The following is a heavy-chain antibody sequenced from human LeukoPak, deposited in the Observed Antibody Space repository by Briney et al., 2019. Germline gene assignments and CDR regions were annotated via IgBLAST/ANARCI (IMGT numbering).Heavy chain of an antibody. V-gene: IGHV4-59*11. Sequence: SETLSLTCTVSGDSYSSPYLSWIRQPPGKGLEWIGYIYYSGSTNYNPSLKSRVTISVDTSKNQFSLKLSSVTAADTAVYYCARDPGWSGGSAFDIWGQGTMLTVSS. CDR1: GDSYSSPY. D-gene: IGHD3-3*01. CDR2: IYYSGST. CDR3: ARDPGWSGGSAFDI. J-gene: IGHJ3*02.